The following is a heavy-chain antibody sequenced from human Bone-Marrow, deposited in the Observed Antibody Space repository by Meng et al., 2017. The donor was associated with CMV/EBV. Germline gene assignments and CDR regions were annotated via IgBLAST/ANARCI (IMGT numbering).Heavy chain of an antibody. Sequence: SETLSLTCTVSGGSISSSSYYWGWIRQPPGKGLEWIGSIYYSGSTYYNPSLKSRVTISVDTSKIQFPLKLSSVTAADTAVYYCARRGEDRDYFDYWGQGTLVTVSS. CDR3: ARRGEDRDYFDY. J-gene: IGHJ4*02. CDR2: IYYSGST. V-gene: IGHV4-39*01. D-gene: IGHD2-15*01. CDR1: GGSISSSSYY.